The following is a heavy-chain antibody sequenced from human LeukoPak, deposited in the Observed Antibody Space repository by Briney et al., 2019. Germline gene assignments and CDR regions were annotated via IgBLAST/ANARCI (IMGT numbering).Heavy chain of an antibody. CDR1: GYTFTGYY. J-gene: IGHJ6*03. CDR3: AHENRIAAAANYYYMDV. Sequence: ASVKVSCKASGYTFTGYYMHWVRQAPGQGLEWMGWINPNSGVTNYAQKFQGSQGRVTMTRDTSISTAYMELSRLRSDDTAVYYCAHENRIAAAANYYYMDVWGKGTTVTVSS. V-gene: IGHV1-2*02. CDR2: INPNSGVT. D-gene: IGHD6-13*01.